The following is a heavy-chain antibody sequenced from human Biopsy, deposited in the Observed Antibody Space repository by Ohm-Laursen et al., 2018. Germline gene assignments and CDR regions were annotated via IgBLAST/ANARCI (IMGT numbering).Heavy chain of an antibody. Sequence: GSLRLSCSASEFIFSRFWMYWVRQAPGKGLVWVSRINSDGSSTNYADAVKGQFTISRDNAKNTVFLQMNSLRAEDTAVYYCTRAEAGSGSLLYFDYWGQGTLVTVSS. J-gene: IGHJ4*02. CDR2: INSDGSST. V-gene: IGHV3-74*01. CDR1: EFIFSRFW. D-gene: IGHD3-10*01. CDR3: TRAEAGSGSLLYFDY.